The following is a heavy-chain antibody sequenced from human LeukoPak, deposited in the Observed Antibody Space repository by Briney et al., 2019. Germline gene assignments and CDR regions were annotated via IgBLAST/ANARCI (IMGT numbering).Heavy chain of an antibody. D-gene: IGHD2-15*01. CDR1: GGSISSSSYY. V-gene: IGHV4-39*07. J-gene: IGHJ6*02. Sequence: SETLSLTCTVSGGSISSSSYYWGWIRQPPGKGLEWIGSIYYSGSTYYNPSLKSRVTISVDTSKNQFSLKLSSVTAADTAVYYCAICGGSCYVGGDYGMDVWGQGTTVTVSS. CDR2: IYYSGST. CDR3: AICGGSCYVGGDYGMDV.